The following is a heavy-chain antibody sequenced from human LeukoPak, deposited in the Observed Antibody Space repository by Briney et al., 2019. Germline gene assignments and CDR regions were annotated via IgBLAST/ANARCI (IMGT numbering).Heavy chain of an antibody. CDR1: GYSFSNYW. V-gene: IGHV5-51*01. CDR3: ARSSFYGSGSYYNPYY. J-gene: IGHJ4*02. D-gene: IGHD3-10*01. Sequence: GESLKISCKGSGYSFSNYWIGWVRQMPGKGLEWMGIIYPGDSDTRYSPSFQGQVTISADKSISTAYLQWGSLKASDTATYYCARSSFYGSGSYYNPYYWGQGTLVTVSS. CDR2: IYPGDSDT.